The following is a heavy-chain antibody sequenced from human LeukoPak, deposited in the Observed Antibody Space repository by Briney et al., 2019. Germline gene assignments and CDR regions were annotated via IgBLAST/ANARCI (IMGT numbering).Heavy chain of an antibody. V-gene: IGHV1-18*01. CDR3: ARRQGTTLNFDY. Sequence: ASVKVSCKSSGYTFSTHGVTWVRQAPGQGLEWMGWISAYEGNTNYAQKFQDRVTMTTHTSTSTAYMELRSLTSDDTAVYYCARRQGTTLNFDYWGRGTLVTVSS. CDR1: GYTFSTHG. D-gene: IGHD1-1*01. CDR2: ISAYEGNT. J-gene: IGHJ4*02.